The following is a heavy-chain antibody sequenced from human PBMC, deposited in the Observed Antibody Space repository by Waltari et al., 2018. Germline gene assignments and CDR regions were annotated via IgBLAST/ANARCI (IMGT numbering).Heavy chain of an antibody. CDR2: ISPCSGIA. Sequence: QVQLVQSGAEVKKPGSSVKVSCKASGGTFSSYTISWVRQAPGQGLGWMGRISPCSGIANHAQKFQGRVTITADKSTSTAYMELSSLRSEDTAVYYCARLRGVASQFDPWGQGTLVTVSS. CDR1: GGTFSSYT. CDR3: ARLRGVASQFDP. V-gene: IGHV1-69*02. J-gene: IGHJ5*02. D-gene: IGHD6-6*01.